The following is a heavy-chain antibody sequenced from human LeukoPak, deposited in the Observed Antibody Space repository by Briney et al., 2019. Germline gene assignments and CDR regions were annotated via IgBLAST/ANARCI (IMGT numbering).Heavy chain of an antibody. V-gene: IGHV4-38-2*01. CDR2: IYHSGGT. CDR3: ARLVVEIAYQLLAYNWFDP. J-gene: IGHJ5*02. CDR1: GYSISSGYY. Sequence: PSETLSLTCAVSGYSISSGYYWGWIRQPPGKGLEWIGSIYHSGGTYYNPSLKSRVTISVDTSKNQFSLKLSSVTAADTAVYYCARLVVEIAYQLLAYNWFDPWGQGTLVTVSS. D-gene: IGHD2-2*01.